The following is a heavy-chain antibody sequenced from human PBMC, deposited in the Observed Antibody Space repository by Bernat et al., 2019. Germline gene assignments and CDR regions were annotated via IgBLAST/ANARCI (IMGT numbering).Heavy chain of an antibody. V-gene: IGHV4-39*01. CDR3: ARRLTRVVAPTYYFDY. Sequence: QLQLQESGPGLVKPLETLSLTYTVSAGSISSSLYYWAWIRQPPGKGLEWVGSIYYSGDTYYNPSLKSRVTMSVDTSKNQFSLKLSSVTAADTATYYCARRLTRVVAPTYYFDYWGQGTLVTVSS. J-gene: IGHJ4*02. CDR1: AGSISSSLYY. CDR2: IYYSGDT. D-gene: IGHD2-15*01.